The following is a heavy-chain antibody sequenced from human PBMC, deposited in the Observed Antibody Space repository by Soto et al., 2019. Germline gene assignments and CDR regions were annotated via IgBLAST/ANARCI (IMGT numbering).Heavy chain of an antibody. D-gene: IGHD3-22*01. Sequence: GGSLRLSCAASGFTFSSYAMSWVRQAPGKGLEWVSAISGSGGSTYYADSVKGRFTISRDNSKNTLYLQMNSLRAEDTAVYYCASSHYYYDSSGYYRAFDIWGQGTMVTVSS. CDR1: GFTFSSYA. CDR3: ASSHYYYDSSGYYRAFDI. CDR2: ISGSGGST. V-gene: IGHV3-23*01. J-gene: IGHJ3*02.